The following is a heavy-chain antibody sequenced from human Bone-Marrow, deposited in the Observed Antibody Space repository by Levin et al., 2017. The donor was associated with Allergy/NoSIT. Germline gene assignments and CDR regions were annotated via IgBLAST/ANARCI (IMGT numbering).Heavy chain of an antibody. CDR1: GFSFSSYS. CDR2: ISSTSTYI. J-gene: IGHJ4*02. D-gene: IGHD4-17*01. Sequence: PGGSLRLSCAASGFSFSSYSMNWVRQAPGKGLEWVSSISSTSTYIYYADSLKGRFTISRDNAKNSLYLQMNSLRVEDTAVYYCASGTPYGDYVWDPVNYWGQGTLVTVSS. V-gene: IGHV3-21*01. CDR3: ASGTPYGDYVWDPVNY.